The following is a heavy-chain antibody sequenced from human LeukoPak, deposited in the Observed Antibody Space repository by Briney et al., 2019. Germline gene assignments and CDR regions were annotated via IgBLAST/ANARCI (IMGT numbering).Heavy chain of an antibody. CDR1: GYTFTSYD. Sequence: ASVKVSCKASGYTFTSYDINWVRQATGQGLEWMGWINPNSGGTNYAQKFQGRVTMTRDTSISTAYMELSRLRSDDTAVYYCARSRGIQLWLRAFDIWGQGTMVTVSS. CDR3: ARSRGIQLWLRAFDI. D-gene: IGHD5-18*01. V-gene: IGHV1-2*02. J-gene: IGHJ3*02. CDR2: INPNSGGT.